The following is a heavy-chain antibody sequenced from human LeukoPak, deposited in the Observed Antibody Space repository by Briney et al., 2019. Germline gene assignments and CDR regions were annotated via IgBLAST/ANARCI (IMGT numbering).Heavy chain of an antibody. CDR3: ARDGLGSAHAY. J-gene: IGHJ4*02. V-gene: IGHV3-74*01. CDR1: GFTFSGYW. D-gene: IGHD3/OR15-3a*01. CDR2: INGDGSST. Sequence: GGSLRLSCAASGFTFSGYWMHWVRQAPGKGLVWLSRINGDGSSTSYADSVKGRFTISRDNAKNTLYLQMNSLRAEDTAVYYCARDGLGSAHAYWGQGTLVTVSS.